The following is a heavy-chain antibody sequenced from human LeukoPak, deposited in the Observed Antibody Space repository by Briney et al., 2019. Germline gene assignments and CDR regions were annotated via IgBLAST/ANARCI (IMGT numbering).Heavy chain of an antibody. D-gene: IGHD2-15*01. V-gene: IGHV4-4*09. J-gene: IGHJ1*01. CDR2: ISDSGIT. CDR3: AGRGHRYSRD. CDR1: GDSVGSGY. Sequence: PSETLSLTCTVSGDSVGSGYWTWIRQSPGKGLEWIGYISDSGITDYNPSLKSRLTISVDTSNNQFSLNLNSVTAADTAVYYCAGRGHRYSRDWGQGILVTVSS.